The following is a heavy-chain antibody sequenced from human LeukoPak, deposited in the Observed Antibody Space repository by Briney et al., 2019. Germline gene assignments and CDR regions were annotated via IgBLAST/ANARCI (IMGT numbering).Heavy chain of an antibody. CDR2: IHHTGST. J-gene: IGHJ5*02. Sequence: SETLSLTCAVSGYSISSGYYWGWIRQPPGMGPEWIGNIHHTGSTYYNPSLKSRVTISVDTSKNQFSLKLNSVTAADTAVYYCVRWASTPRWSDPWGQGTLVTVSS. V-gene: IGHV4-38-2*01. CDR1: GYSISSGYY. CDR3: VRWASTPRWSDP.